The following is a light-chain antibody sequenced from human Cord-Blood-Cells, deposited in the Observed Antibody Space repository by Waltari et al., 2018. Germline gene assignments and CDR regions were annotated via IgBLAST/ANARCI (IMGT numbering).Light chain of an antibody. J-gene: IGKJ4*01. CDR3: QQYGSSPLT. CDR1: QSVSSSY. Sequence: EIVLTPSPGTPSLSPVDRATLSCRASQSVSSSYLAWYQQKPGQAPRLPIYGASSRATGIPDRFSGSGSGTDFTLTISRLEPEDFAVYYCQQYGSSPLTFGGGTKVEIK. CDR2: GAS. V-gene: IGKV3-20*01.